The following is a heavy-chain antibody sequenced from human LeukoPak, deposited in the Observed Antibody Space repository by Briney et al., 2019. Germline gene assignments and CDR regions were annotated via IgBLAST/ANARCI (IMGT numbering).Heavy chain of an antibody. V-gene: IGHV1-69*13. CDR1: GGTFSSYA. CDR3: EREFYGSGSSTDY. CDR2: IIPIFGTA. D-gene: IGHD3-10*01. J-gene: IGHJ4*02. Sequence: GASVKVSCKASGGTFSSYAISWVRQAPGQGLEWMGGIIPIFGTANYAQKFQGRVTITADESTSTAYMELSSLRSEDTAVYYCEREFYGSGSSTDYWGQGTLVTVSS.